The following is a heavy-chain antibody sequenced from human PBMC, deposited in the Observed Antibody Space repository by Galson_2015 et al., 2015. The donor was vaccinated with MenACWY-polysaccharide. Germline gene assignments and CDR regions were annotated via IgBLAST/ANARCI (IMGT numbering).Heavy chain of an antibody. CDR2: ITSDGSTK. CDR1: GFTFTDYY. J-gene: IGHJ4*01. CDR3: AREARSRESDY. Sequence: SLRLSCAASGFTFTDYYMSWIRQTPGKGLEWLSYITSDGSTKLYADSVKGRFTISRDNAKNAFYLQMNNLRAEDTAVYDCAREARSRESDYWGHGTQVTVPS. D-gene: IGHD6-13*01. V-gene: IGHV3-11*01.